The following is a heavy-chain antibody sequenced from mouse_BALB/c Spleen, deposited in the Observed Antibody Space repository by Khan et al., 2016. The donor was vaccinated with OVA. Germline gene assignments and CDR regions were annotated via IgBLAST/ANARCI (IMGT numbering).Heavy chain of an antibody. J-gene: IGHJ3*01. D-gene: IGHD2-3*01. CDR3: TRCGYYGLEVY. CDR1: GFAFSRYW. CDR2: INPDSRTI. Sequence: EVKLLESGAGLVQPGGSLKLPCAVPGFAFSRYWMSRVRQASGKGPEWIGEINPDSRTINYTPSLKDKFIISRDNAKNTLYLQMSKVSSKDTALYYCTRCGYYGLEVYWGQGTLVTVSA. V-gene: IGHV4-1*02.